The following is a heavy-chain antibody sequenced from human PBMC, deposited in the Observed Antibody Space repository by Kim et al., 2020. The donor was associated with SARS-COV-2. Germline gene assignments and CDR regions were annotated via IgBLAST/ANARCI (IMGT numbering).Heavy chain of an antibody. V-gene: IGHV3-23*01. D-gene: IGHD5-12*01. CDR1: GFTFSTYA. CDR3: AKVRGYSGYYFDS. CDR2: LSGSGVNT. Sequence: GGSLRLSCAASGFTFSTYAMSWVRQAPGKGLEWVSALSGSGVNTYYADSMKGRFTISRDNSENTLYLQMNSLRVEDTAVYYCAKVRGYSGYYFDSWGQGTVVTVSS. J-gene: IGHJ4*02.